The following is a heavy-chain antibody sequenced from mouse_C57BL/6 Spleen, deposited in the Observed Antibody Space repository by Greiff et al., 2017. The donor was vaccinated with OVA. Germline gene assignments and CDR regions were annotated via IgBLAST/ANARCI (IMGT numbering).Heavy chain of an antibody. CDR1: GYAFSSSW. J-gene: IGHJ1*03. CDR3: ARRYGSSYEYFDV. CDR2: IYPGDGDT. Sequence: QVQLQQSGPELVKPVASVKISCKASGYAFSSSWMNWVKQRPGQGLEWIGRIYPGDGDTNYNGKFKGKATLTADKSSSTAYMQLSSLTSEDSAVYFCARRYGSSYEYFDVWGTGTTVTVSS. D-gene: IGHD1-1*01. V-gene: IGHV1-82*01.